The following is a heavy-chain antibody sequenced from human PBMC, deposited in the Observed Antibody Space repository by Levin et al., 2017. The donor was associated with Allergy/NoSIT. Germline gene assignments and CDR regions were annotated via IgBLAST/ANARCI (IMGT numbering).Heavy chain of an antibody. V-gene: IGHV4-59*11. D-gene: IGHD3-10*01. CDR2: FYYSGTT. CDR1: GGSIRSHY. Sequence: GSLRLSCTVSGGSIRSHYWGWIRQSPGKELEWIGTFYYSGTTNYNPSLQSRVTISADTSKNQFSLNVASVTPADTAVYYCARGYTLMVPNFDFWGQGTLVTVSS. J-gene: IGHJ4*02. CDR3: ARGYTLMVPNFDF.